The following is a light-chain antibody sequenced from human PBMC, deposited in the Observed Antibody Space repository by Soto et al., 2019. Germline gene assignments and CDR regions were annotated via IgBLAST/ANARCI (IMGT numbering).Light chain of an antibody. CDR2: GNS. CDR3: QSYDSSLTGSKV. CDR1: SSNIGAGFD. V-gene: IGLV1-40*01. J-gene: IGLJ1*01. Sequence: QSALTQPPSVSGDPGQRVTISCTGSSSNIGAGFDVHWYQQLPGTAPKLLIYGNSNRPSGVPDRFSGSRSGTSASLAITGLQAEDEADYYCQSYDSSLTGSKVFGSGTKVTVL.